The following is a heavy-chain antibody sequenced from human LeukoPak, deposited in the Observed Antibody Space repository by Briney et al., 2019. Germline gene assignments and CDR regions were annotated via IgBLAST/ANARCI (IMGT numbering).Heavy chain of an antibody. CDR1: GGSFSGYY. CDR2: IYYSGST. Sequence: SETLSLTCAVYGGSFSGYYWSWIRQHPGKGLEWIGYIYYSGSTYYNPSLKSRVTISVDTSKNQFSLKLSSVTAADTAVYYCAREEYSGYVEAWGQGTLVTVSS. V-gene: IGHV4-31*11. D-gene: IGHD5-12*01. CDR3: AREEYSGYVEA. J-gene: IGHJ4*02.